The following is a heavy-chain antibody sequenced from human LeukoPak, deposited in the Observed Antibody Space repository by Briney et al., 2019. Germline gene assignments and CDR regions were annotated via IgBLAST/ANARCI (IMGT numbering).Heavy chain of an antibody. V-gene: IGHV3-33*01. CDR2: IWYDGSNK. D-gene: IGHD2-2*01. CDR3: ARGGHCSTTSCSNYDGMDV. Sequence: GGSLRLSCAASGFTFSSYGMHWVRQAPGKGLEWVAVIWYDGSNKYYADSVKGRFTISRDNSKNTLYLQMNSLRAEDTAVYYCARGGHCSTTSCSNYDGMDVWGQGTTLTVSS. CDR1: GFTFSSYG. J-gene: IGHJ6*02.